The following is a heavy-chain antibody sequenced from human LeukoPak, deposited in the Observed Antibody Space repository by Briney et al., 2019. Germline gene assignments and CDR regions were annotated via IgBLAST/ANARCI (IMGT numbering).Heavy chain of an antibody. CDR1: GYTFTGYY. Sequence: ASVKVSCKASGYTFTGYYMHWVRHAPVQGLEWMGWINPNSGGTNYAQKCQGRITMTRDTSISTACMELSRLRSDDRAVYYCASRSPRYSSGWLSIDYWGQGTLVTVSS. CDR2: INPNSGGT. CDR3: ASRSPRYSSGWLSIDY. D-gene: IGHD6-19*01. V-gene: IGHV1-2*02. J-gene: IGHJ4*02.